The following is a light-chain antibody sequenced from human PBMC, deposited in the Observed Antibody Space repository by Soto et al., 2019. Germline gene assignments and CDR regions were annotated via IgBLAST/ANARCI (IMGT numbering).Light chain of an antibody. V-gene: IGKV3-11*01. Sequence: EIVLTQSPVTLSLSPGERATLSCRASQSVSTYLAWYQQKPGQAPMLLIYDAFKRATGIPARFSGSGSGTDFTLTISSLEPEDFAVYYCQQRSNWPSTFGGGTKVEIK. CDR1: QSVSTY. CDR3: QQRSNWPST. CDR2: DAF. J-gene: IGKJ4*01.